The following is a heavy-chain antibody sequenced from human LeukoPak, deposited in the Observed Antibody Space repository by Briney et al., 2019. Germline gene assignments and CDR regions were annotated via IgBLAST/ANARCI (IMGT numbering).Heavy chain of an antibody. CDR1: GGSISSYY. J-gene: IGHJ6*03. Sequence: SETLFLTCTVSGGSISSYYWSWIRQPPGKGLEWIGEINHSGSTNYNPSLKSRVTISVDTSKNQFSLKLTSVTAADAAVYYCAREGDYGDYMRYYYYMDVWGKGTTVTVSS. CDR3: AREGDYGDYMRYYYYMDV. V-gene: IGHV4-34*01. D-gene: IGHD4-17*01. CDR2: INHSGST.